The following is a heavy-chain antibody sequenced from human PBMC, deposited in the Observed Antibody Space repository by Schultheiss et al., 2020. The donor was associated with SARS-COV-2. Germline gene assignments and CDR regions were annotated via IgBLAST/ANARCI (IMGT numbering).Heavy chain of an antibody. V-gene: IGHV4-59*01. Sequence: SETLSLTCTVSGASISSFYWSWIRQTPGKGLEWIGYIYYSVNTWYNPSLKSRVTISGDTSKKQFSLRLGSVTAADTAVYYCARAARVEQLFSVRGGHLDYWGRGTQVTVSS. J-gene: IGHJ4*02. CDR1: GASISSFY. D-gene: IGHD3-10*01. CDR3: ARAARVEQLFSVRGGHLDY. CDR2: IYYSVNT.